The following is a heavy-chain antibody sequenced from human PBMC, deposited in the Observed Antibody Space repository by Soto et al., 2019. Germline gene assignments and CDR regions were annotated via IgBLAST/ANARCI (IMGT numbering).Heavy chain of an antibody. J-gene: IGHJ4*02. Sequence: GASVKVSCKASGYTFTSYGISWVRQAPGQRLEWMGWISAYNGNTNYAQKLQGRVTMTTDTSTSTAYMELRSLRSDDTAVYYCAISVYYDFWSGYAAFDYWGQGTLVTVSS. CDR1: GYTFTSYG. CDR3: AISVYYDFWSGYAAFDY. V-gene: IGHV1-18*01. CDR2: ISAYNGNT. D-gene: IGHD3-3*01.